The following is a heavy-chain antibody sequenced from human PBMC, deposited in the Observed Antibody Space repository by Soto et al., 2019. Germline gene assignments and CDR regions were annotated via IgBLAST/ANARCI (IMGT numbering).Heavy chain of an antibody. Sequence: GGSLRLSCAASGFTFSSYGMHWVRQAPGKGLEWVAVIWYDGSNKYYADSVKGRFTISRDNSKNTLYLQMNSLRAEDTAVYYCARENGDYYYYYMDVWGKGTTVTVSS. CDR1: GFTFSSYG. CDR3: ARENGDYYYYYMDV. V-gene: IGHV3-33*01. J-gene: IGHJ6*03. CDR2: IWYDGSNK. D-gene: IGHD4-17*01.